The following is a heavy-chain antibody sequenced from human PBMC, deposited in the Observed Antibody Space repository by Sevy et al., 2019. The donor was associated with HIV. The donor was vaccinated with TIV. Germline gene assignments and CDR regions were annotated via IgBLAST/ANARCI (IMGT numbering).Heavy chain of an antibody. J-gene: IGHJ3*02. D-gene: IGHD4-17*01. CDR1: GFTFNSHT. CDR2: ISSSISYI. V-gene: IGHV3-21*01. Sequence: GGSLRLSCAGSGFTFNSHTMNWVRQAPGKGLEWVSSISSSISYIYYGNSVKGRFTMSKDKAKSSLFRQMSSLRAEDTAIYFCARVNDYGDYGAFDIWGQGTMVTVSS. CDR3: ARVNDYGDYGAFDI.